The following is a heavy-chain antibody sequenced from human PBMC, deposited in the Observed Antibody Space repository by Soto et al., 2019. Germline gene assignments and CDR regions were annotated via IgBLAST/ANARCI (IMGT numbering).Heavy chain of an antibody. CDR2: FDPEDGET. J-gene: IGHJ4*02. CDR3: ARVEDWTQFDY. D-gene: IGHD1-1*01. CDR1: GYTLTELS. V-gene: IGHV1-24*01. Sequence: ASVKVSCKVSGYTLTELSMHWVRQAPGKGLEWMGGFDPEDGETIYAQKFQGRVTITADTSTDTAYMELRSLRSDDTAVYYCARVEDWTQFDYWGQGTLVTVSS.